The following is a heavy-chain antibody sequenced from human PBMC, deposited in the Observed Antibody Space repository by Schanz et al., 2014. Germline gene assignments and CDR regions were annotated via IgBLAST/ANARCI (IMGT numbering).Heavy chain of an antibody. Sequence: EVQLLESGGGLVQPGGSLRLSCAASGFTFSSHWMHWVRQDPGKGLVWVARINSVGSNTDYADSVTGRFTISRDNAKNTLYLQMNTLRAEDTAVYFCVSKTGSAKYWGQGTLVTVSS. J-gene: IGHJ4*02. D-gene: IGHD6-25*01. CDR3: VSKTGSAKY. CDR1: GFTFSSHW. V-gene: IGHV3-74*02. CDR2: INSVGSNT.